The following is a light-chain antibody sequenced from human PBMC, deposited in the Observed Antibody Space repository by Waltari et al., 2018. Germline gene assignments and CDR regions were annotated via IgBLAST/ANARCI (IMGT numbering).Light chain of an antibody. CDR1: SSNIKNNY. CDR3: AAWYDSLIGLYV. V-gene: IGLV1-47*01. J-gene: IGLJ1*01. CDR2: RTN. Sequence: QSVLTQPPSASGTHGQRVTIPCSGSSSNIKNNYVYWYNQLPGTTPKLLIYRTNPRPSGVPDPFSGSKSVTASALAISCLRSEDEADYYCAAWYDSLIGLYVFGTGTKVTVL.